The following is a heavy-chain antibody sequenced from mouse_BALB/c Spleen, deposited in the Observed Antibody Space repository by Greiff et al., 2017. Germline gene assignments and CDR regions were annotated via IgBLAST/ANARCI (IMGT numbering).Heavy chain of an antibody. D-gene: IGHD1-1*01. V-gene: IGHV3-8*02. J-gene: IGHJ1*01. CDR3: ARAPFTTVVATGDWYFDV. Sequence: EVQLQESGPSLVKPSQTLSLTCSVTGDSITSGYWNWIRKFPGNKLESMGYISYSGSTYYNPSLKSRISITRDTSKNQYYLQLNSVTTEDTATYYCARAPFTTVVATGDWYFDVWGAGTTVTVSS. CDR2: ISYSGST. CDR1: GDSITSGY.